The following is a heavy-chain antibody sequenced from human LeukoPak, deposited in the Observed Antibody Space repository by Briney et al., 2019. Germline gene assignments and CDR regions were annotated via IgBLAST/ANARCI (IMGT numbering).Heavy chain of an antibody. CDR3: AKDHTSGWYSGYNWFDP. CDR2: ISGSGGST. J-gene: IGHJ5*02. V-gene: IGHV3-23*01. Sequence: PGGSLRLSCAASGFTFSSYAMSWVRQAPGKGLEWVSAISGSGGSTYYADSVKGRFTISGDNSKNTLYLQMNSLRAEDTAVYYCAKDHTSGWYSGYNWFDPWGQGTLVTVSS. CDR1: GFTFSSYA. D-gene: IGHD6-19*01.